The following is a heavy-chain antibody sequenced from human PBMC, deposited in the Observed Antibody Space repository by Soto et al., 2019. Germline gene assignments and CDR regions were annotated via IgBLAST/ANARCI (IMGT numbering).Heavy chain of an antibody. J-gene: IGHJ4*02. CDR2: IKTDGSEK. CDR1: GFTFSDYW. V-gene: IGHV3-7*05. CDR3: ASSMGRGGNDY. D-gene: IGHD3-10*01. Sequence: EVQLVESGGGLVQPGGSLRLSCAASGFTFSDYWMSWFRQAPGKGLECVANIKTDGSEKYYVDPVKGRFTISRDNAKNSLYLQMNSLRAEYTAVYYCASSMGRGGNDYWGQGTLVAVSS.